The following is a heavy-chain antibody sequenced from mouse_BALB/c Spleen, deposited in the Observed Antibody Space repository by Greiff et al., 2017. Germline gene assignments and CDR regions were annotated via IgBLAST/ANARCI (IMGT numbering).Heavy chain of an antibody. CDR1: GYTFTDYA. J-gene: IGHJ4*01. Sequence: QVQLQQSGAELVRPGVSVKISCKGSGYTFTDYAMHWVKQSHAKSLEWIGVISTYYGDASYNQKFKGKATMTVDKSSSTAYMELARLTSEDSAIYYCARELRNYAMDYWGQGTSVTVSS. CDR2: ISTYYGDA. CDR3: ARELRNYAMDY. D-gene: IGHD1-1*01. V-gene: IGHV1S137*01.